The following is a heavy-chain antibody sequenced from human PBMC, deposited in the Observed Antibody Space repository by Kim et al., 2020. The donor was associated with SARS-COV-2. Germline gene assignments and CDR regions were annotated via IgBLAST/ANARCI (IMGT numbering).Heavy chain of an antibody. J-gene: IGHJ4*02. CDR1: GFTFSSYG. Sequence: GGSLRLSCAASGFTFSSYGMHWVRQAPGKGLEWVAVIWYDGSNKYYADSVKGRFTISRDNSKNTLYLQMNSLRAEDTAVYYCARDWEIAAAGTPAPYLAYYFDYWGQGTLVTVSS. D-gene: IGHD6-13*01. V-gene: IGHV3-33*01. CDR2: IWYDGSNK. CDR3: ARDWEIAAAGTPAPYLAYYFDY.